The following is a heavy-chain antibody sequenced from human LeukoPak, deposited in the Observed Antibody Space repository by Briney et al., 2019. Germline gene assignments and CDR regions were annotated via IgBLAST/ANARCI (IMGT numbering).Heavy chain of an antibody. Sequence: PSETLSLTCTVSGGSISSYYWSWVRQPPGKGLEWIGEINHSGSTNYNPSLKSRVTISVDTSKNQSSLKLSSVTAADTAVYYCARDMYSSGWTDLYFDYWGQGTLVTVSS. J-gene: IGHJ4*02. CDR3: ARDMYSSGWTDLYFDY. CDR1: GGSISSYY. V-gene: IGHV4-34*01. D-gene: IGHD6-19*01. CDR2: INHSGST.